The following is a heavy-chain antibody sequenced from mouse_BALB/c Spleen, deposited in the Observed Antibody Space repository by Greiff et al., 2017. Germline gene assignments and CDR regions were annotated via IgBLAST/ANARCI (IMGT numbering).Heavy chain of an antibody. CDR1: GYTFTDYA. CDR3: ARGSDYAYAMDY. J-gene: IGHJ4*01. D-gene: IGHD2-4*01. Sequence: VQVVESGAELVRPGVSVKISCKGSGYTFTDYAMHWVKQSHAKSLEWIGVISTYYGDASYNQKFKGKATMTVDKSSSTAYMELARLTSEDSAIYYCARGSDYAYAMDYWGQGTSVTVSS. V-gene: IGHV1S137*01. CDR2: ISTYYGDA.